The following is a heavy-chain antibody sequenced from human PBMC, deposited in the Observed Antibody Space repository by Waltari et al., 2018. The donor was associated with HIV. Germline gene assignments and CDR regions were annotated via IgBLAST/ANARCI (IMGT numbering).Heavy chain of an antibody. D-gene: IGHD2-15*01. CDR2: INPDNGGT. Sequence: QVQLVQSGAEVKKPGASVKISCKASGYTFTGSSMYWVRQAPGQGLEWMGWINPDNGGTKYAQKFQGRVTMTRDTSISTAYMELSRLRSDDTAVYYCARDICNGGSCYSYYFDYWGQGTLVTVSS. CDR1: GYTFTGSS. V-gene: IGHV1-2*02. J-gene: IGHJ4*02. CDR3: ARDICNGGSCYSYYFDY.